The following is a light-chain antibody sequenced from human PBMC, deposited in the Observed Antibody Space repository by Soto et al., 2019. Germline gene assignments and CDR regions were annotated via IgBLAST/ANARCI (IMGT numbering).Light chain of an antibody. CDR3: SSYVGSSSLVV. CDR2: GVT. CDR1: SSDVGGYNS. J-gene: IGLJ3*02. Sequence: QSALTQPPSASGSPVQSVTISCTGTSSDVGGYNSVSWYQHRPGNAPQLMTYGVTKRPSGVPDRFSGSKSGNTASLTVSGLQADDEADYYCSSYVGSSSLVVFGGGTKLTVL. V-gene: IGLV2-8*01.